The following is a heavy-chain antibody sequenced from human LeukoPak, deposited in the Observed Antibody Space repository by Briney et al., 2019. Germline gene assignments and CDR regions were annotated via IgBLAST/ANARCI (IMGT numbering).Heavy chain of an antibody. Sequence: GGSLRLSCAASGFTFSSNNMNWVRQAPGKGLEWVSYINSRSSIISYADSVKGRFTISRDNAKNSLYLQMNSLRVEDTAVYYCTRETVAAAWGYWGQGTLVTVSS. V-gene: IGHV3-48*04. CDR2: INSRSSII. CDR3: TRETVAAAWGY. D-gene: IGHD6-13*01. CDR1: GFTFSSNN. J-gene: IGHJ4*02.